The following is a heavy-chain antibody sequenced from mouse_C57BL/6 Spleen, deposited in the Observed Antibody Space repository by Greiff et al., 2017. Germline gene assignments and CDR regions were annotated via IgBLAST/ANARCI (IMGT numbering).Heavy chain of an antibody. CDR1: GYTFTSYW. V-gene: IGHV1-55*01. J-gene: IGHJ3*01. D-gene: IGHD1-1*01. Sequence: QVHVKQPGAELVKPGASVKMSCKASGYTFTSYWITWVKQRPGQGLEWIGDIYPGSSSTNYNEKFKSKATLTVDTSSSTAYMQLSSPTSEDSAVFYCAGGTVVEAYWGQGTLVTVSA. CDR2: IYPGSSST. CDR3: AGGTVVEAY.